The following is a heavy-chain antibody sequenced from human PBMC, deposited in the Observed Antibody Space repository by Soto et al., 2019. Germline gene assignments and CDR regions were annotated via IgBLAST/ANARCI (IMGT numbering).Heavy chain of an antibody. J-gene: IGHJ4*02. V-gene: IGHV3-30*18. CDR1: GFTFSSYG. D-gene: IGHD1-26*01. Sequence: GGSLRLSCAASGFTFSSYGMHWVRQAPGKGLEWVAVISYDGSNKYYADSVKGRFTISRDNSKNTLYLQMSSLRAEDTAVYYCAKDEPASGSYDYWGQGTLVTVSS. CDR2: ISYDGSNK. CDR3: AKDEPASGSYDY.